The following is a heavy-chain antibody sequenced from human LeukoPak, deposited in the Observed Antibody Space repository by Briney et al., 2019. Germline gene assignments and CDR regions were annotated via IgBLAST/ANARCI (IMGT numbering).Heavy chain of an antibody. CDR3: ARDWCSSTSCHVGSYYYYGMDV. V-gene: IGHV3-48*03. CDR2: ISSSGSTI. CDR1: GFTFSSYE. D-gene: IGHD2-2*01. J-gene: IGHJ6*02. Sequence: GGSLRLSCAASGFTFSSYEMNWVRQAPGKGLEWVSYISSSGSTIYYADSVKGRFTISRDNAKNSLYLQMNSLRAEDTAVYYCARDWCSSTSCHVGSYYYYGMDVWGQGTTVTVSS.